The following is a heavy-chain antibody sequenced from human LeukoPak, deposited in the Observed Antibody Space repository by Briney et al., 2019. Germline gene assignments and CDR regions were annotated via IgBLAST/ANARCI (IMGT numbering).Heavy chain of an antibody. CDR2: ISAYNGNT. V-gene: IGHV1-18*01. J-gene: IGHJ6*03. Sequence: ASVKVSCKASGYTFTSYAMNWVRQAPGQGLEWMGWISAYNGNTNYAQKLQGRVTMTTDTSTSTAYMELRSLRSDDTAVYYCAREEGSSSWYGYYYYYMDVWGKGTTVTVSS. CDR1: GYTFTSYA. CDR3: AREEGSSSWYGYYYYYMDV. D-gene: IGHD6-13*01.